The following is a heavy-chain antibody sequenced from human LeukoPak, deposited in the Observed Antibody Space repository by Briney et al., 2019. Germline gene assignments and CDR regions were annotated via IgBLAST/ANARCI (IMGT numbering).Heavy chain of an antibody. CDR2: IKRDGSEK. Sequence: GGSLRLSCAASGFTFSSYWMSWVRQAPGKGLEWVANIKRDGSEKYYVDSVKGRFTISRDNAKNSLYLQMNSLRAEDTAVYYCARDRGSGCHDYWGQGTLVTVSS. V-gene: IGHV3-7*03. D-gene: IGHD6-19*01. CDR1: GFTFSSYW. J-gene: IGHJ4*02. CDR3: ARDRGSGCHDY.